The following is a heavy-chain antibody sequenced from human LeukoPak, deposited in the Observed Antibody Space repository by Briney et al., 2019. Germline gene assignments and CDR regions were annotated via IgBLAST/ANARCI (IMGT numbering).Heavy chain of an antibody. CDR3: ARGGGLDV. CDR1: GFTFISYW. D-gene: IGHD3-16*01. V-gene: IGHV3-7*03. CDR2: INHNGNVN. Sequence: GGSLRLSCEASGFTFISYWMNWARQAPGKGLEWVASINHNGNVNYYVDSVKGRFTISRDNAKNSLYLQMSNLRAEDTAVYFCARGGGLDVWGQGATVTVSS. J-gene: IGHJ6*02.